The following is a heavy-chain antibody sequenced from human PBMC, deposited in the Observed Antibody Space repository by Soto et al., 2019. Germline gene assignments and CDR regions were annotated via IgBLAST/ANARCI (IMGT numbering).Heavy chain of an antibody. Sequence: EVQLVESGGGLVQPGGSLRLSCAAAGFTFNNYWMQWVRQAPGKGLVWVSRINTDGRYTTYANSVRGRFTISRDNAKNTMYLQMNSLRAEGTAVYYSTRRKRLSYTSVYWGQGTLVTVSS. D-gene: IGHD3-10*01. CDR1: GFTFNNYW. J-gene: IGHJ4*02. V-gene: IGHV3-74*01. CDR3: TRRKRLSYTSVY. CDR2: INTDGRYT.